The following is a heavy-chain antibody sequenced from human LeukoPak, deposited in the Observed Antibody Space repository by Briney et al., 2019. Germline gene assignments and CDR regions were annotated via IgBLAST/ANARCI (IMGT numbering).Heavy chain of an antibody. CDR3: ATLHLYDSSGYYSDNVDY. D-gene: IGHD3-22*01. J-gene: IGHJ4*02. V-gene: IGHV4-38-2*02. CDR2: IYHSGST. CDR1: AYSISSGYY. Sequence: SETLSLTCSVSAYSISSGYYWGWIRQPPGKGLEWIGSIYHSGSTYYNPSLKSRVTISVDTSKNQFSLKLSSVTAADTAVYYCATLHLYDSSGYYSDNVDYWGQGTLVTVSS.